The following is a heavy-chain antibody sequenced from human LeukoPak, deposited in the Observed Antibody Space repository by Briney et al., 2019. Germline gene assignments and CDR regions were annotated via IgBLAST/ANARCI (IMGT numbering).Heavy chain of an antibody. V-gene: IGHV3-53*01. CDR3: ARDRGNYYGSGSYLY. CDR1: GFTVSSNY. Sequence: GRSLRLSCAASGFTVSSNYMSWVRQAPGKGLEWVSVIYSGGSTYYADSVKGRFTISRDNSKNTLYLQMNSLRAEDTAVYYCARDRGNYYGSGSYLYWGQGTLVTVSS. J-gene: IGHJ4*02. D-gene: IGHD3-10*01. CDR2: IYSGGST.